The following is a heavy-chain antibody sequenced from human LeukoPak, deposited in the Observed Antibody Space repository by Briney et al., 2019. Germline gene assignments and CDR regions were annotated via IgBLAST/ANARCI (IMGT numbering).Heavy chain of an antibody. CDR1: GGTFNNYS. CDR2: IIPILNVP. J-gene: IGHJ4*02. CDR3: ARDRPRARYFDY. D-gene: IGHD2-15*01. V-gene: IGHV1-69*04. Sequence: SVKVSCKASGGTFNNYSISWVRQAPGQGLEWMGRIIPILNVPNYAQKFEGRVTITADKSTNTAYMELSSLKSEDTAVYFCARDRPRARYFDYWGQGTLVTVSS.